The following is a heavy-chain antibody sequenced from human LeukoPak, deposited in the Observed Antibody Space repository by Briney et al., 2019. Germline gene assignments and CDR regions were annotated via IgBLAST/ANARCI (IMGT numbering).Heavy chain of an antibody. CDR1: GGSISSSSYY. D-gene: IGHD6-19*01. CDR3: ARRFSGGYSSGWSVSYFDY. Sequence: SETLSLTCTVSGGSISSSSYYWGWIRQPPGKGLEWIGSIYYSGSTYYNPSLKSRVTIPVDTSKNQFSLKLSSVTAADTAVYYCARRFSGGYSSGWSVSYFDYWGQGTLVTVSS. CDR2: IYYSGST. J-gene: IGHJ4*02. V-gene: IGHV4-39*01.